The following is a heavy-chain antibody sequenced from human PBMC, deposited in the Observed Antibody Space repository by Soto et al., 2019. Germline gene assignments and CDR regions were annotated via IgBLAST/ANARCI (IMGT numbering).Heavy chain of an antibody. CDR1: GGSVSSGSYY. J-gene: IGHJ4*02. CDR3: ARVAYYDFWSGFEDDY. Sequence: QVQLQESGPGLVKPSETLSLTCTVSGGSVSSGSYYWSWIRQPPGKGLEWIGYIYYSGSTNYNPSLKSRVTISVDTSKNQFSLKLSSVTAADTAVYYCARVAYYDFWSGFEDDYWGQGTLVTVSS. CDR2: IYYSGST. V-gene: IGHV4-61*01. D-gene: IGHD3-3*01.